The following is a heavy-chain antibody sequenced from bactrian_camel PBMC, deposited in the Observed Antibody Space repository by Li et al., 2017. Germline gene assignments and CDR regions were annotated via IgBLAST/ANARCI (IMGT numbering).Heavy chain of an antibody. CDR3: ASAIGYTVGDDVPH. J-gene: IGHJ4*01. Sequence: VESGGGLVQPGGSLRLSCAASGFTFSTFSRTYYMNWVRQAPGKGLEWVASIYTGGSITYYSDSLKGRFTVSSDNAKNMLYLQMNSLQPDDAAVYYCASAIGYTVGDDVPHWGQGTQVTVSS. CDR1: GFTFSTFSRTYY. CDR2: IYTGGSIT. V-gene: IGHV3-2*01. D-gene: IGHD1*01.